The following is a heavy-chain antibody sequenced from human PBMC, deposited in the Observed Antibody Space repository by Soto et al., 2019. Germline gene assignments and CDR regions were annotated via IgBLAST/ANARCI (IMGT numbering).Heavy chain of an antibody. V-gene: IGHV4-30-4*01. CDR3: ARDGDYYDSSGYYWRYFDY. D-gene: IGHD3-22*01. CDR2: IYYSGST. J-gene: IGHJ4*02. Sequence: SETLSLTCTVSGGSISSGDYYWSWIRQPPGKGLEWIGYIYYSGSTYYNPSLKSRVTISVDTSKNQFSLKLSFLPAADTAVFFCARDGDYYDSSGYYWRYFDYWGQGTLVTVSS. CDR1: GGSISSGDYY.